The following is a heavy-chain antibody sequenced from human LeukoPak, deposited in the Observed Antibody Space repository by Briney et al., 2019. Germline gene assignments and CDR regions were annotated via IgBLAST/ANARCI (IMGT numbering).Heavy chain of an antibody. V-gene: IGHV3-23*01. J-gene: IGHJ4*02. CDR3: ASPRYYFEY. CDR2: ISGSGDNT. Sequence: GGSLRLSCAASGFTFSSYAMNWVRQAPGKGLEWVSAISGSGDNTYYADSVRGRFTISRDNSKNTLYLEMNSLRAEDTAVYYCASPRYYFEYWGQGTLVTVSS. CDR1: GFTFSSYA.